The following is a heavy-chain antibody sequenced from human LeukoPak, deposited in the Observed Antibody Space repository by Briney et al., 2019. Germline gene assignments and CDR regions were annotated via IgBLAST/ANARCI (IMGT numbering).Heavy chain of an antibody. CDR3: ARETNNWALDY. CDR2: IQYSGNT. Sequence: SETLSLTCTVSGGSISTYYWSWIRQSPGKGLEWIGFIQYSGNTKSNPSLKGRVTISLDVSKNQFSLSLTSVTAADTAVYYCARETNNWALDYWGQGTLVTVSS. J-gene: IGHJ4*02. CDR1: GGSISTYY. V-gene: IGHV4-59*01. D-gene: IGHD1-20*01.